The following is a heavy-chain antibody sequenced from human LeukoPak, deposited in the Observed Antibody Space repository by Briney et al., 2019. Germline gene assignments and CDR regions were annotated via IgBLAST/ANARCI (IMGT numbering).Heavy chain of an antibody. J-gene: IGHJ3*02. V-gene: IGHV3-11*01. Sequence: GGSLGLSFSPSTFIFSDYYISWIRPAPRKRPGWGSSISSSGRTTYHADSVEGRFHFSSDKAKTSLYLQMNRLRAEDTAVYYCARRFATGRVFDIWGQGTMVTVSS. CDR3: ARRFATGRVFDI. D-gene: IGHD3-10*01. CDR1: TFIFSDYY. CDR2: ISSSGRTT.